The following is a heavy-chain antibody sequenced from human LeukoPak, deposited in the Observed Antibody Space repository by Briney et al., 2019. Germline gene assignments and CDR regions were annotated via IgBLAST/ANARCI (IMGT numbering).Heavy chain of an antibody. Sequence: PGRSLRLSCAASGFTFSSYAMHWVRQAPGKGLEWVAVISYDGSNKYYADSVKGRFTISRDNSKNTLYLQMNSLRAEDTAVYYCARGRDGYNWKLDYWGQGTLVTVSS. CDR1: GFTFSSYA. J-gene: IGHJ4*02. CDR2: ISYDGSNK. D-gene: IGHD5-24*01. V-gene: IGHV3-30*04. CDR3: ARGRDGYNWKLDY.